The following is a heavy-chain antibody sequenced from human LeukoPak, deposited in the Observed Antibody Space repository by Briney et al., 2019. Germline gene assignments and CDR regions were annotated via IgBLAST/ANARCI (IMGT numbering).Heavy chain of an antibody. Sequence: GRSLRLSCAASGFTFSNYGMHWVRQAPGKGLEWVAVISYDGNNKYYADSVKGRFTISRDNSKNTLYLQMNSLRAEDTAVYYCAGSGIAARLTDWWGQGTLVTVSS. J-gene: IGHJ4*02. D-gene: IGHD6-6*01. CDR3: AGSGIAARLTDW. V-gene: IGHV3-30*03. CDR1: GFTFSNYG. CDR2: ISYDGNNK.